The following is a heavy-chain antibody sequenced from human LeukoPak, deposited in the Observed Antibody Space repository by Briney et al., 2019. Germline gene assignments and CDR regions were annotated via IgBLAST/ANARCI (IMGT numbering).Heavy chain of an antibody. J-gene: IGHJ4*02. CDR1: GGSISSYC. V-gene: IGHV4-59*12. CDR3: ASADGYKIDY. D-gene: IGHD5-24*01. CDR2: IYYSGST. Sequence: PSETLSLTCTVSGGSISSYCWSWIRQPPGKGLEWIGYIYYSGSTYYNPSLKSRVSISVDTSNNQFSLKVSSVTAADTAVYYCASADGYKIDYWGQGTLVTVSS.